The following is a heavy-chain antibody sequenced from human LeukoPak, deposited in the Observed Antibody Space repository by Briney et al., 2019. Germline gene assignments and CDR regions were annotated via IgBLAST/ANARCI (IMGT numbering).Heavy chain of an antibody. CDR2: IYNSGT. D-gene: IGHD2-8*01. J-gene: IGHJ4*02. CDR1: GYSVNYDY. Sequence: SETLSLTCTVSGYSVNYDYWSWIRQPPGKGLQWIGYIYNSGTIYNPSLKNRVTISLDTSKNQFSLKASSVTAADTAVYYCARVDPNGYSDYWGQGTLVTVSS. V-gene: IGHV4-59*02. CDR3: ARVDPNGYSDY.